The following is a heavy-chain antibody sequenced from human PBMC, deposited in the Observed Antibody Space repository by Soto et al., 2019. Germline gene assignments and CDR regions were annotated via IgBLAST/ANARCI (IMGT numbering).Heavy chain of an antibody. J-gene: IGHJ5*02. D-gene: IGHD2-21*01. Sequence: SETLSLTCTVSGGSVSSGSYHWSWIRQPPGKGLEWIGYIYYSGSTNYNPSLKSRVTISVDRSKNQFSLKVSSVTAADTAVYYWSRETYGASVGYFDPWGQGSLVTVS. CDR3: SRETYGASVGYFDP. CDR2: IYYSGST. V-gene: IGHV4-61*01. CDR1: GGSVSSGSYH.